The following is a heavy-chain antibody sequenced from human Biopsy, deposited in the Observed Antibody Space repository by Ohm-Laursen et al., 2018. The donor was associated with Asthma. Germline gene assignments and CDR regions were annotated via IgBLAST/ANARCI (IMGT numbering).Heavy chain of an antibody. Sequence: SETLSPTCTVSGGSMTPTSHYWDWIRQAPGKGLEWIGYISYGGKTSYNPSLKNRVTIARDTSKNRFSLRLTSVTAADTAVYFCARRITIFGVVQKDHGMDAWGQGTTVIVSS. J-gene: IGHJ6*02. V-gene: IGHV4-39*01. CDR1: GGSMTPTSHY. CDR3: ARRITIFGVVQKDHGMDA. D-gene: IGHD3-3*01. CDR2: ISYGGKT.